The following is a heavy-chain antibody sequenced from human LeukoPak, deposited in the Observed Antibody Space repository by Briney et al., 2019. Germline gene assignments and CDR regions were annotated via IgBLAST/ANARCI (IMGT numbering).Heavy chain of an antibody. CDR2: IRYDGSNK. Sequence: GGSLRLSCAASGFTFSIYGMHWVRQAPGKGLEWVAFIRYDGSNKYYADSVKGRFTISRDNSKNTLYLQMNSLRAEDTAVYYCAKGRYCSSTSCYPYYYMDVWGKGTTVTVSS. J-gene: IGHJ6*03. V-gene: IGHV3-30*02. D-gene: IGHD2-2*01. CDR1: GFTFSIYG. CDR3: AKGRYCSSTSCYPYYYMDV.